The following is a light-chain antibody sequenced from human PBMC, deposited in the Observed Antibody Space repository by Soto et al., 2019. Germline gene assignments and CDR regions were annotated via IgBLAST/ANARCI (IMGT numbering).Light chain of an antibody. CDR3: QQYNDWPPYT. CDR1: RSVAYN. Sequence: EIVITQSPTTLSVSPGERATLSCRASRSVAYNLAWYQQKPAQAPRLLIYGASTRATGIPARFSASGFGTDFTLTISSLQSEDFAIYYCQQYNDWPPYTFGQGTKVDIK. CDR2: GAS. J-gene: IGKJ2*01. V-gene: IGKV3-15*01.